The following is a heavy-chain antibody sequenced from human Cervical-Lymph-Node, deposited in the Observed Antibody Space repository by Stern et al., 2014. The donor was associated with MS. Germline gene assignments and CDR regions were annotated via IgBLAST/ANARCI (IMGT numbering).Heavy chain of an antibody. CDR2: IIPILGKG. Sequence: QVQLVQSGPEVKKPGSSVKVSCKASGGTFSSDGISWVRQAPGQGPEWLGRIIPILGKGDNAQKFQGRVTITADKSTSTAYMELSSLTSEDTAVYFCARVMSFRDSNSEYSYGLDVWGQGTTVIVSS. CDR3: ARVMSFRDSNSEYSYGLDV. D-gene: IGHD5-24*01. CDR1: GGTFSSDG. J-gene: IGHJ6*02. V-gene: IGHV1-69*09.